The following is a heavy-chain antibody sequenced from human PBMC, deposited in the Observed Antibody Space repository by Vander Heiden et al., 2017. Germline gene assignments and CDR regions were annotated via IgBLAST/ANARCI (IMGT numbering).Heavy chain of an antibody. D-gene: IGHD3-10*01. Sequence: EVQLLESGGGLVQPGGSLRLSCAASGFTFSSYAMSWVRQAPGKGLEWVSAISGSGGSTYYADSVKGRFTISRDNSKNTLDLQMNSLRAEDTAVYYCAKGQGAMVRGSRDDYWGQGTLVTVSS. CDR2: ISGSGGST. CDR3: AKGQGAMVRGSRDDY. V-gene: IGHV3-23*01. CDR1: GFTFSSYA. J-gene: IGHJ4*02.